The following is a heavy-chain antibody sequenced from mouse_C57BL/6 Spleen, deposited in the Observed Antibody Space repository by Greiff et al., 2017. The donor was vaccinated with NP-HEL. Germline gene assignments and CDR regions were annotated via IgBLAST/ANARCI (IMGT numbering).Heavy chain of an antibody. V-gene: IGHV1-81*01. J-gene: IGHJ2*01. Sequence: QVQLQQSGAELARPGASVKLSCKASGYTFTSYGISWVKQRTGQGLEWIGEIYPRSGNNYYNEKFKGKATLTADKSSSTAYMELRSLTSEDSAVYFCARGAGSPLYYFDYWGQGTTLTVSS. D-gene: IGHD1-1*01. CDR1: GYTFTSYG. CDR3: ARGAGSPLYYFDY. CDR2: IYPRSGNN.